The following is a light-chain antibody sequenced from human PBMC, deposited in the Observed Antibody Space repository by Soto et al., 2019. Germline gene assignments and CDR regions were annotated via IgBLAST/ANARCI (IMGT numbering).Light chain of an antibody. V-gene: IGKV3-15*01. Sequence: EIVMTQSPATLSVSPGERATLSCRASQSVSSNLAWYQQKPGQAPRLLIYGASTRATGIPARFSGSGSGTEFNLTISSLQSEDFAFYYCQQYNNWPQTFGQGTKVEIK. CDR2: GAS. J-gene: IGKJ1*01. CDR3: QQYNNWPQT. CDR1: QSVSSN.